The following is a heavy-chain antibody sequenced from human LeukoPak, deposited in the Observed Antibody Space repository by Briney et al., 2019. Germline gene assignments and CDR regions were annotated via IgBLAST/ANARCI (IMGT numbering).Heavy chain of an antibody. J-gene: IGHJ4*02. D-gene: IGHD2-8*02. Sequence: PGRSLRLSCAASGFTFSSYGMHWVRQAPGKGLEWVAVISYDGSNKYYADSVKGRFTISRDNAKNSLYLQMNSLRAEDTALYYCAKDSGDYLGYWGQGTLVTVSS. V-gene: IGHV3-30*18. CDR1: GFTFSSYG. CDR3: AKDSGDYLGY. CDR2: ISYDGSNK.